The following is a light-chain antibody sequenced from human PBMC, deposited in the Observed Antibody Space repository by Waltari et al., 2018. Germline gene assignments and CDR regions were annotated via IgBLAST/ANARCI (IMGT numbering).Light chain of an antibody. CDR2: GAS. CDR3: EQYLTYPLT. V-gene: IGKV1-5*03. J-gene: IGKJ4*01. Sequence: DIQMTQSPSTLSASVGDRVTITCRASQSLGNGLAWYQQKPGKAPKLLLYGASNLESGVPSRFIGSGSGTEFTLTICILQYDGFATYYREQYLTYPLTFGGGTKVEI. CDR1: QSLGNG.